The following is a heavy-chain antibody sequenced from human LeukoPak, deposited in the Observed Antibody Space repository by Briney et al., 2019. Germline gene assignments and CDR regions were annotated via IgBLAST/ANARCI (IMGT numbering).Heavy chain of an antibody. J-gene: IGHJ4*02. CDR1: GYSFATYW. Sequence: PGESLKISCKASGYSFATYWIGWVRQMPGKGLEWMGIIYPGDSDTRYSPSFQGHVTISADKSISTAYLQWSSLKASDTGMYYCARGKSYDSSGYYSNWGQGTPVTVSS. CDR2: IYPGDSDT. D-gene: IGHD3-22*01. V-gene: IGHV5-51*01. CDR3: ARGKSYDSSGYYSN.